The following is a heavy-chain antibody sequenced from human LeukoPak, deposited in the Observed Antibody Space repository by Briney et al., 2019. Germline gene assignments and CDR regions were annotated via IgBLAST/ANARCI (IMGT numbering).Heavy chain of an antibody. CDR1: GFTFSSYE. CDR2: ISSSGSTI. D-gene: IGHD1-26*01. Sequence: GGSLRLSCAASGFTFSSYEMNWVRQAPGKGLEWVSYISSSGSTIYYADSVKGRFIISRDNAKNSLYLQMNSLRAEDTAVYYCARVGASYGALDYWGQGALVTVSS. V-gene: IGHV3-48*03. CDR3: ARVGASYGALDY. J-gene: IGHJ4*02.